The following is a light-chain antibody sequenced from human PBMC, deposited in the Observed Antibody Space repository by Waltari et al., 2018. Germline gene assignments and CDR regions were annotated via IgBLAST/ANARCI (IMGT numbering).Light chain of an antibody. Sequence: EIVMTQSPPSLPVPPGAPASISCRSSQSLLHNNGHIYLDWYLQKPGQSPQLLIYLGSNRAAGVPDRFSAGGSGTDFTLRISGVEADYVGLYYCMQVLENPTFGQGTRLEIK. CDR3: MQVLENPT. CDR1: QSLLHNNGHIY. J-gene: IGKJ2*01. CDR2: LGS. V-gene: IGKV2-28*01.